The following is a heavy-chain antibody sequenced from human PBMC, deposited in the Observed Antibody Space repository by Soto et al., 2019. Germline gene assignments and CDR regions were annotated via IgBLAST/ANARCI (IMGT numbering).Heavy chain of an antibody. V-gene: IGHV4-61*01. J-gene: IGHJ5*02. CDR2: ISYTGST. Sequence: QVQLQESGPGLVKPSETLSLTCSLSGGSVSSGTFYWTWIRQPPGAGLEWLGYISYTGSTNYNPSLRSRVTISLDTAENLFSLKLTSVTAADPAVYYCARGDALNWFDPWGQGTLVTVS. CDR3: ARGDALNWFDP. CDR1: GGSVSSGTFY.